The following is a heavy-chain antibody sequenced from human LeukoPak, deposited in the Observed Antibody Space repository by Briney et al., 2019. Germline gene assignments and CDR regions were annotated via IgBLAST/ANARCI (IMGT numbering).Heavy chain of an antibody. CDR3: ARVMYYYGSGYDY. CDR2: IIPIFGTA. J-gene: IGHJ4*02. Sequence: ASVKVSCRASGGTFSSYAISWVRQAPGQGLEWMGGIIPIFGTANYAQKFQGRVTITADESTSTAYMELSSLRSEDTAVYYCARVMYYYGSGYDYWGQGTLVTVSS. V-gene: IGHV1-69*13. CDR1: GGTFSSYA. D-gene: IGHD3-10*01.